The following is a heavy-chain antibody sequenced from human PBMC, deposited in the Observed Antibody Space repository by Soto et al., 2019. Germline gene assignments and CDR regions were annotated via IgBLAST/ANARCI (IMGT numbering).Heavy chain of an antibody. Sequence: EVQLVESGGGLVQPGESLRLSCAASGFTFSSYWMHWVRQAPGKGLVWVSRINSDGSSTSYAGSVKGRFTISRDNAKNTLDLQMNSLRAADTAVYYCVRTSLVVAAATREDYWGQGTLVTVSS. CDR1: GFTFSSYW. CDR2: INSDGSST. CDR3: VRTSLVVAAATREDY. D-gene: IGHD2-15*01. J-gene: IGHJ4*02. V-gene: IGHV3-74*01.